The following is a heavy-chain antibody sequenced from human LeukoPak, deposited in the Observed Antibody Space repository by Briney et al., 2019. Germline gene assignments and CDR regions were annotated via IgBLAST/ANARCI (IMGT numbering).Heavy chain of an antibody. CDR3: ARGQPGIAAAGFDY. D-gene: IGHD6-13*01. CDR2: INTNTGNP. J-gene: IGHJ4*02. CDR1: GYTFTSYA. V-gene: IGHV7-4-1*02. Sequence: RASVKVSCKASGYTFTSYAMNWVRQAPGQGLEWMGWINTNTGNPTYAQGFTGRFVFSLDTSVSTAYLQISSLKAEDTAVYYCARGQPGIAAAGFDYWGQGTLVTVSS.